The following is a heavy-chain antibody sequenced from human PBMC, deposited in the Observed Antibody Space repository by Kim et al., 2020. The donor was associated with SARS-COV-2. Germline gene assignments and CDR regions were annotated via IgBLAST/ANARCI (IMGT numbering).Heavy chain of an antibody. D-gene: IGHD2-21*01. V-gene: IGHV3-23*01. Sequence: GGSLRLSCVVSGFTFDTYAMNWVRQAPGKGLEWVSGISCSGGNTVYADSVKGRFTISRDNSKNTVYLQMNSLRAEDTAVYYCAKAAYTEGTDYFNYYSL. CDR2: ISCSGGNT. J-gene: IGHJ6*03. CDR1: GFTFDTYA. CDR3: AKAAYTEGTDYFNYYSL.